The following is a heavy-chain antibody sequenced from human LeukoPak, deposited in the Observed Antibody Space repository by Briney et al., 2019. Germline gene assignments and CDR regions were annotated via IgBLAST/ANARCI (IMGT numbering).Heavy chain of an antibody. CDR3: ARDTRDVAARPRGNYYYYMDV. CDR1: GGSISSYY. D-gene: IGHD6-6*01. J-gene: IGHJ6*03. V-gene: IGHV4-59*01. CDR2: IYYSGST. Sequence: SETLSLTRTVSGGSISSYYWSWIRQPPGKGLEWIGYIYYSGSTNYNPSLKSRVTISVDTSKNQFSLKLSSVTAADTAVYYCARDTRDVAARPRGNYYYYMDVWGKGTTVTVSS.